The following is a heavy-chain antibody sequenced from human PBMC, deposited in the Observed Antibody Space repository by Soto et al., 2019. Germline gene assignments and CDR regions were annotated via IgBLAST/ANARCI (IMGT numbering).Heavy chain of an antibody. V-gene: IGHV4-39*01. CDR3: ARRALTGTTHTFFDP. Sequence: TSETLSLTCTVSGGSISSSSYYWGWIRQPPGKGLEWIGSIYYSGSTYYNPSLKSRVTISVDTSKNQFSLKLSSVTAAATAADYWARRALTGTTHTFFDPWGQETLVTVSS. CDR2: IYYSGST. J-gene: IGHJ5*02. D-gene: IGHD1-20*01. CDR1: GGSISSSSYY.